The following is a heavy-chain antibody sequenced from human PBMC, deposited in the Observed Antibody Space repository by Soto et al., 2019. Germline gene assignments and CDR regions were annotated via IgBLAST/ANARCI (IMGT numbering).Heavy chain of an antibody. Sequence: QVHLHESGPGLVKPSETLSLTCTVSNDSISNYYRNWIRQSPGKGLEWIGYISYPGTTNYNPSLNSRVALSLDTSKKLFSLTLKSVTAAETDVYFGARGGVMVTDNWLDPWGQGTLVTVSS. J-gene: IGHJ5*02. CDR2: ISYPGTT. D-gene: IGHD2-21*02. V-gene: IGHV4-59*08. CDR1: NDSISNYY. CDR3: ARGGVMVTDNWLDP.